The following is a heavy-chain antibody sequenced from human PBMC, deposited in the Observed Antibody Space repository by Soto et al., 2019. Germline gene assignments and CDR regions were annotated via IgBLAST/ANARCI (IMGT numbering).Heavy chain of an antibody. Sequence: EVQLLESGGGLVQPGGSLRLSCAASGFTLSSYAMSWVRQAPGKGLEWVSAISGSGVSTYYADSVKGRFTISRDNSKNTLYLQMNSLRAEDTAVYYCAKVGYYHSSGYYPYWYFDLCGRGTLVTVSS. D-gene: IGHD3-22*01. CDR1: GFTLSSYA. CDR2: ISGSGVST. CDR3: AKVGYYHSSGYYPYWYFDL. J-gene: IGHJ2*01. V-gene: IGHV3-23*01.